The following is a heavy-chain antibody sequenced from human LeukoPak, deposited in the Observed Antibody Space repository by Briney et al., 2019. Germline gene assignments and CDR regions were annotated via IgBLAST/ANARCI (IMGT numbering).Heavy chain of an antibody. J-gene: IGHJ4*02. Sequence: GGSLRLSCAASGFTFSDYYMSWIRQAPGKGLEWVSYISSSGSTIYYADSVKGRFTISRDNAKNTLYLQMNSLRAEDTAVYYCAKTYYDILTGYFSPFYFDYWGQGTLVTVSS. CDR1: GFTFSDYY. V-gene: IGHV3-11*01. CDR3: AKTYYDILTGYFSPFYFDY. CDR2: ISSSGSTI. D-gene: IGHD3-9*01.